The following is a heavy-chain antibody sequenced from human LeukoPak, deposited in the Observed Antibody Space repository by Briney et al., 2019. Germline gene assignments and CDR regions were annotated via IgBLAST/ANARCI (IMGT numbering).Heavy chain of an antibody. V-gene: IGHV4-59*12. CDR3: ARGYYYGSGSYFRPFDY. J-gene: IGHJ4*02. D-gene: IGHD3-10*01. Sequence: SGTLSLTCTVSGGSISSYYWSWIRQPPGKGLEWIGYIYYSGSTNYNPSLKSRVTISVDTSKNQFSLKLSSVTAADTAVYYCARGYYYGSGSYFRPFDYWGQGTLVTVSS. CDR1: GGSISSYY. CDR2: IYYSGST.